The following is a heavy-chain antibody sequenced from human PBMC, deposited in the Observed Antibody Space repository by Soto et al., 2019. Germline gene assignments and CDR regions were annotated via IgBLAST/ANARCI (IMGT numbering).Heavy chain of an antibody. CDR2: ISYDGSNK. CDR1: GFTFSSYA. V-gene: IGHV3-30-3*01. CDR3: ARGGLDYGDYDPNYYYGMDV. Sequence: GGSLRLSCAASGFTFSSYAMHWVRQAPGKGLEWVAVISYDGSNKYYADSVKGRFTISRDNSKNTLYLQMNSLRAEDTAVYYCARGGLDYGDYDPNYYYGMDVWGQGTTVTVSS. J-gene: IGHJ6*02. D-gene: IGHD4-17*01.